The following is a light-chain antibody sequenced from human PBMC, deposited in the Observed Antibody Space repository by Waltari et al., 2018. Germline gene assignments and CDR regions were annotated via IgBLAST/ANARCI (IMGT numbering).Light chain of an antibody. J-gene: IGLJ2*01. Sequence: QSVLTQPPSVSAAPGQKVTISCSGSSSNFGNNYVAWYQQFPGTAPNLLIDDHNKRPAGLPDRVSGPKSGTSATLGITGLQTGDEADYYCGTWDSSLRGGVFGGGTKLTVL. CDR1: SSNFGNNY. CDR2: DHN. CDR3: GTWDSSLRGGV. V-gene: IGLV1-51*01.